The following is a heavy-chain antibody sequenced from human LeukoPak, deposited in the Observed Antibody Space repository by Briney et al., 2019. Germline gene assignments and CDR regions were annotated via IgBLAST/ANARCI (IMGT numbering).Heavy chain of an antibody. D-gene: IGHD5-18*01. J-gene: IGHJ4*02. CDR3: ARPYFKYSYGLAAPFDY. CDR1: GFTFSSYW. CDR2: INSDGSST. Sequence: GGSLRLSCAASGFTFSSYWMHWVRHAPGKGLVWVSRINSDGSSTSYADSVKGRFTISRDNAKNTLYLQMNSLRAEDTAVYYCARPYFKYSYGLAAPFDYWGQGTLVTVSS. V-gene: IGHV3-74*01.